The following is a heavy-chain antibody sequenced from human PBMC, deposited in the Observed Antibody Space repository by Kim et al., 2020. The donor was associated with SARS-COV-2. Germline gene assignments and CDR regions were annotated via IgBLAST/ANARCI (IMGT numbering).Heavy chain of an antibody. CDR1: GDSVSTVSTV. Sequence: SQTLSLTCAISGDSVSTVSTVWHWIRHSPSRGLEWLGRTYHGSKWYNDYAVSVKSRITISPDTSKNQFSLQLNSVTPEDTAVYFCASYPSGTRGAFDVCGQGTMVTVSS. J-gene: IGHJ3*01. D-gene: IGHD6-13*01. CDR2: TYHGSKWYN. V-gene: IGHV6-1*01. CDR3: ASYPSGTRGAFDV.